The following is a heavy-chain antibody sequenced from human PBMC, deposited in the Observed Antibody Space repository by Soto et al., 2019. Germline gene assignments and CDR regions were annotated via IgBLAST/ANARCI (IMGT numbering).Heavy chain of an antibody. V-gene: IGHV1-18*01. D-gene: IGHD3-22*01. CDR2: VSTNNADT. CDR1: GYHFTAYG. Sequence: QGQLVQSGPEVNMPGASVKVSCKTSGYHFTAYGLAWLRQAPGQRPVWMGWVSTNNADTNYAEKFQGRVTMTTDKSTTTTYMELRSLRSDDTAVYYCARELNTDSSAYYSFAYWGQGTLVTVSS. CDR3: ARELNTDSSAYYSFAY. J-gene: IGHJ4*02.